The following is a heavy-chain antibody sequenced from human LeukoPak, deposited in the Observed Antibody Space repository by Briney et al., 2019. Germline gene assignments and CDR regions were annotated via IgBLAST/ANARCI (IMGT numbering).Heavy chain of an antibody. CDR2: IYYSGST. Sequence: KPSETLSLTCTVSGGSISSSSYYWGWIRQPPGKGLEWIGSIYYSGSTNYNPSLKSRVTISTDMSKNQLSLQLSSVTAADTAVYCCARQTFGDLYFDSWGQGTLVIVSS. CDR3: ARQTFGDLYFDS. J-gene: IGHJ4*02. D-gene: IGHD3-10*01. CDR1: GGSISSSSYY. V-gene: IGHV4-39*01.